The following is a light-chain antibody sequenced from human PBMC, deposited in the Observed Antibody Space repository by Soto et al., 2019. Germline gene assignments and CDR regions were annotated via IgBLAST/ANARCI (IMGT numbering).Light chain of an antibody. Sequence: DIVMTQSPDSLAVSLGERATINCKSSQSVLYSSNNKNYLAWYQLKPGQPPKLLIYWASTRESGVPDRFSGGGSWTDFTLTISSLQAEDVSLYYCQQYYRAPLTFGGGTKVEIK. CDR3: QQYYRAPLT. J-gene: IGKJ4*01. CDR1: QSVLYSSNNKNY. V-gene: IGKV4-1*01. CDR2: WAS.